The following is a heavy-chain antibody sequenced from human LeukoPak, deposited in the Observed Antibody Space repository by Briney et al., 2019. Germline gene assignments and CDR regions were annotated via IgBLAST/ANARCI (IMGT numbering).Heavy chain of an antibody. V-gene: IGHV4-39*07. CDR2: IYYSGST. CDR1: GGSISSSSYY. Sequence: SETLSLTCTVSGGSISSSSYYWGWIRQPPGKGLEWIGSIYYSGSTYYNPSLKSRVTISVDTSKNQFSLKLSSVTAADTAVYYCARVNYGGKSGWAFDIWGQGTMVTVSS. D-gene: IGHD4-23*01. CDR3: ARVNYGGKSGWAFDI. J-gene: IGHJ3*02.